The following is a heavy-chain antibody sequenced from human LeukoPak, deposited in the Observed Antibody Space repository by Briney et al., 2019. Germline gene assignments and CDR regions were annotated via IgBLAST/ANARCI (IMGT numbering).Heavy chain of an antibody. CDR2: INHSGST. V-gene: IGHV4-34*01. CDR1: GGSFSGYY. D-gene: IGHD6-19*01. J-gene: IGHJ5*02. Sequence: SETLSLTCAVYGGSFSGYYWSWIRQPPGKGLEWIGEINHSGSTNYNPSLKSRVTISVDTSKNQSSLKLSSVTAADTAVYYCARHRATSGIAVSSWFDPWGQGTLVTASS. CDR3: ARHRATSGIAVSSWFDP.